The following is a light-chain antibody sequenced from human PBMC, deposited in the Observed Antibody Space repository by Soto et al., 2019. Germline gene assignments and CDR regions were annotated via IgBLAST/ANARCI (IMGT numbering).Light chain of an antibody. V-gene: IGKV1-9*01. CDR2: STS. CDR1: QGISSY. J-gene: IGKJ4*01. Sequence: DIQLTQSPSFLSASVGDRVSITCRASQGISSYLAWYQQKPGKVPKLLIYSTSILQSGVPSRFSGSGSGTEFTLTISSLQPEDFATYYCQQLNSFPLTVGGGTKVEIK. CDR3: QQLNSFPLT.